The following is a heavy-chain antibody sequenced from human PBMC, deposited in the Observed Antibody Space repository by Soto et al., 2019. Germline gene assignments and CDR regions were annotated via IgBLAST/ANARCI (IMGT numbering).Heavy chain of an antibody. CDR3: ARVHDYGDYGIYYGMDV. J-gene: IGHJ6*02. V-gene: IGHV1-18*01. Sequence: ASVKVSCKASGYTFTSYGISWVRQAPGQGLEWMGWISAYNGNTNYAQKLQGRVTMTTDTSTSTAYMELRSLRSDDTAVYYCARVHDYGDYGIYYGMDVWGQGTTVTVSS. D-gene: IGHD4-17*01. CDR1: GYTFTSYG. CDR2: ISAYNGNT.